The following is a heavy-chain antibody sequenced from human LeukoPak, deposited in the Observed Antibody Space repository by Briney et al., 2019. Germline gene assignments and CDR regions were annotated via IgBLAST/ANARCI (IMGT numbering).Heavy chain of an antibody. D-gene: IGHD3-22*01. V-gene: IGHV3-74*03. CDR3: ARVLSGSWDWFDP. J-gene: IGHJ5*02. CDR2: INSDGSTT. CDR1: GFTFSPYW. Sequence: GGSLRLSCAASGFTFSPYWMYWVRQAPGKGLVWVSRINSDGSTTTYADSVKGRFTISRDNAENTVYLQMNSLRAEDTAVYYCARVLSGSWDWFDPWGQGTLVTVSS.